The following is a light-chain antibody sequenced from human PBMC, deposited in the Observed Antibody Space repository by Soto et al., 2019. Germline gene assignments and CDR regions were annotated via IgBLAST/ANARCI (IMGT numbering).Light chain of an antibody. J-gene: IGLJ1*01. CDR1: NSDLGTYNL. V-gene: IGLV2-23*02. CDR3: CSYAGSVAYV. Sequence: QSVLTQPASVSGSPGQSITISCTGTNSDLGTYNLVSWYQQHPGKAPKLIICEVNKWPSGVPSRFSGSKSGNTASLTISGLQADDEADYYCCSYAGSVAYVFGTGTKV. CDR2: EVN.